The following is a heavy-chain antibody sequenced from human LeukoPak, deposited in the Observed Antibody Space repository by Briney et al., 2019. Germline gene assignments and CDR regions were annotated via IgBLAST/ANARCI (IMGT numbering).Heavy chain of an antibody. V-gene: IGHV3-33*06. CDR3: AKVVQYTAATGTGLDY. CDR1: GFTFINYG. CDR2: IWYDGSYK. D-gene: IGHD6-13*01. J-gene: IGHJ4*02. Sequence: PGGSLRLPCAASGFTFINYGMHWVRQAPGKGLDWVAVIWYDGSYKYYADSVKGRFTISRDNSKNTLYLQMNSLRAEDTAVYYCAKVVQYTAATGTGLDYWGQGTLVTVSS.